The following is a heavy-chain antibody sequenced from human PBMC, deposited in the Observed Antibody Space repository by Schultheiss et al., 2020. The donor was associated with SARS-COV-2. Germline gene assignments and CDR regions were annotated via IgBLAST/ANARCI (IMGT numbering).Heavy chain of an antibody. Sequence: SQTLSLTCTVSGGSISSSSYYWGWIRQPPGKGLEWIGSIYYSGSTYYNPSLKSRVTISVDTSKNQFSLKLSSVTAADTAVYYCARAGSFTIFGVVYSHNRGYYFDYWGQGTLVTVSS. CDR2: IYYSGST. V-gene: IGHV4-39*01. J-gene: IGHJ4*02. CDR3: ARAGSFTIFGVVYSHNRGYYFDY. CDR1: GGSISSSSYY. D-gene: IGHD3-3*01.